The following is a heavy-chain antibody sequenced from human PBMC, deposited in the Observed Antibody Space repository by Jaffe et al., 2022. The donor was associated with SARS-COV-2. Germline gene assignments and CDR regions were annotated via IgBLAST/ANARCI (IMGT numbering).Heavy chain of an antibody. CDR2: ISYDGSNK. Sequence: QVQLVESGGGVVQPGRSLRLSCAASGFTFSSYGMHWVRQAPGKGLEWVAVISYDGSNKYYADSVKGRFTISRDNSKNTLYLQMNSLRAEDTAVYYCAKEGERTYYYDSTPTRNFDYWGQGTLVTVSS. CDR1: GFTFSSYG. J-gene: IGHJ4*02. CDR3: AKEGERTYYYDSTPTRNFDY. V-gene: IGHV3-30*18. D-gene: IGHD3-22*01.